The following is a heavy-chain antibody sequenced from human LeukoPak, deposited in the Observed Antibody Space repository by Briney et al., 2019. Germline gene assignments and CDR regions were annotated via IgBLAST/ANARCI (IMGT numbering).Heavy chain of an antibody. Sequence: GGSLRLSCAASGFTFSSYAMSWVRQAPGKGLEWVSAISGSGGSTYYADSVKGRFTISRDNSKNTLYLQMNSLRAEDTAVYYCARGRGYDFWSGRRTRGGPYYFDYWGQGTLVTVSS. CDR3: ARGRGYDFWSGRRTRGGPYYFDY. J-gene: IGHJ4*02. V-gene: IGHV3-23*01. CDR1: GFTFSSYA. CDR2: ISGSGGST. D-gene: IGHD3-3*01.